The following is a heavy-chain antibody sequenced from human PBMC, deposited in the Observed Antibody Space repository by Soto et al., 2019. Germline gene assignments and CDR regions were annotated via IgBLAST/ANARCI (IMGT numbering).Heavy chain of an antibody. CDR1: GGTFSSYA. V-gene: IGHV1-69*01. D-gene: IGHD3-9*01. Sequence: QVQLVQSGAEVKKPGSSVKVSCKASGGTFSSYAISWVRQAPGQGLEWMGGIIPIYGTANYAQKFQGRVTITADESTSTAYMELSSLRSEDTAVYYCARLLRYFDWLSTGGDFDAFAIWGQGTMVTVSS. J-gene: IGHJ3*02. CDR2: IIPIYGTA. CDR3: ARLLRYFDWLSTGGDFDAFAI.